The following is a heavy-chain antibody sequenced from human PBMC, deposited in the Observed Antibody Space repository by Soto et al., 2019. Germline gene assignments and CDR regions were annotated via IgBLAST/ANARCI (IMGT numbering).Heavy chain of an antibody. D-gene: IGHD2-2*01. CDR2: INPNSRGR. CDR1: GYTFTGDY. V-gene: IGHV1-2*02. CDR3: ASDIVVVPAAALGSYYYYYGMEV. J-gene: IGHJ6*02. Sequence: ASVKASCKASGYTFTGDYMHWVRQAPGQGLEWMGWINPNSRGRNYAQKFQGRVTMTRDTSISTAYMELSRLRSDDTAVYYCASDIVVVPAAALGSYYYYYGMEVWGQGTTVTVSS.